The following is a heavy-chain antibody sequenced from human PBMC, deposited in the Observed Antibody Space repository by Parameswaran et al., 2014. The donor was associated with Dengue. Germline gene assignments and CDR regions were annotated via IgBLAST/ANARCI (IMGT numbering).Heavy chain of an antibody. CDR2: ISAYNGNT. Sequence: PGASVKVSCKASGYTFTSYGISWVRQAPGQGLEWMGWISAYNGNTNYAQKLQGRVTMTTDTSTSTAYMELRSLRSDDTAVYYCARDGRVVVTVEYFQHWGQGTLVTVSS. CDR1: GYTFTSYG. CDR3: ARDGRVVVTVEYFQH. V-gene: IGHV1-18*01. D-gene: IGHD2-21*02. J-gene: IGHJ1*01.